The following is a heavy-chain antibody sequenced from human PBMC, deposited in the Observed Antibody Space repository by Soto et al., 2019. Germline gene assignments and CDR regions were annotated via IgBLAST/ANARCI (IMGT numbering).Heavy chain of an antibody. Sequence: GGSLRLSCAASGFKLSNYAMSWVRQAPGKGLEWVSLISATGGGTYYADSVKGRFTISRDNSHNTLYLQVHSLTAEDTAVYYCAKDRRAGGNSTFYFDFWGQGVQVTGSS. V-gene: IGHV3-23*01. CDR2: ISATGGGT. CDR3: AKDRRAGGNSTFYFDF. D-gene: IGHD3-16*01. CDR1: GFKLSNYA. J-gene: IGHJ4*02.